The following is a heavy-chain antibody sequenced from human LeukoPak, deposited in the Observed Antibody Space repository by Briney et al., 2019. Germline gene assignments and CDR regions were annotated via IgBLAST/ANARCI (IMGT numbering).Heavy chain of an antibody. CDR3: ARDAVGYDILTGYPLGY. V-gene: IGHV1-69*04. Sequence: ASVKVSCKASGGTFSSYAISWVRQAPGQGLEWKGRIIPILGIANYAQKFQGRVTITADKSTSTAYMELSSLRSEDTAVYDCARDAVGYDILTGYPLGYWGQGTLVTVSS. D-gene: IGHD3-9*01. CDR1: GGTFSSYA. CDR2: IIPILGIA. J-gene: IGHJ4*02.